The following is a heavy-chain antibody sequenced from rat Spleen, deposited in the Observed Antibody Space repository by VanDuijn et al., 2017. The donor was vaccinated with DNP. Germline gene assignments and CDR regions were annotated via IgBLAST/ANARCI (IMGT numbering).Heavy chain of an antibody. J-gene: IGHJ3*01. CDR3: AGCTTDYWFAY. CDR1: GYSITSNY. V-gene: IGHV3-1*01. Sequence: EVQLQESGPGLVKPSQSLSLTCSVTGYSITSNYWGWIRKFPGNKMEWIGHISYSGSTSYNPSLKSRISITRDTSKNHFFLQLNSVTTEDTATYYCAGCTTDYWFAYWGQGTLVTVSS. D-gene: IGHD1-6*01. CDR2: ISYSGST.